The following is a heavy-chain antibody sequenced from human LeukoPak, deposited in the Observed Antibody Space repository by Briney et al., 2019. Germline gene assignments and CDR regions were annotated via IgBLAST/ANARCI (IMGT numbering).Heavy chain of an antibody. J-gene: IGHJ3*02. V-gene: IGHV1-69*04. Sequence: ASVKVSCKASGGTFSSYAISWVRQSPGQGLEWMGRIIPILGIANYAQKFQGRVTITADKSTSTAYMELSSLRSEDTAVYYCASRVQWDAFDIWGQGTMVTVSS. CDR1: GGTFSSYA. D-gene: IGHD6-19*01. CDR3: ASRVQWDAFDI. CDR2: IIPILGIA.